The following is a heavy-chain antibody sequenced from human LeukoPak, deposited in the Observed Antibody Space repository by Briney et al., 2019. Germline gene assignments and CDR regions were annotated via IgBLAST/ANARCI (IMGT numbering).Heavy chain of an antibody. CDR2: ISAYNGNT. Sequence: ASVKVSCKASGYTFTSYGISWVRQAPGQGLEWMGWISAYNGNTNYAQKLQGRVTMTTDTSTSTAYMELRSLRSDDTAVYYCAKDRTTGGAFDIWGQGTMVTVSS. CDR1: GYTFTSYG. V-gene: IGHV1-18*01. CDR3: AKDRTTGGAFDI. D-gene: IGHD1-1*01. J-gene: IGHJ3*02.